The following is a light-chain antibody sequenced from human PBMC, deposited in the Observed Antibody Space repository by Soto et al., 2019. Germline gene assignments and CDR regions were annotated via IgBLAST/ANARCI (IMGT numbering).Light chain of an antibody. CDR3: LQHYSYPIT. CDR1: QSFSTY. V-gene: IGKV1-8*01. CDR2: GIS. J-gene: IGKJ5*01. Sequence: AIRMTQSPSSLSASTGDRVTITCRASQSFSTYLAWYQQKPGKVPKLLISGISTLQSGVPSRFSGSGSGTDFTLTISSLQPEDFATYYCLQHYSYPITFGQGTRLEIK.